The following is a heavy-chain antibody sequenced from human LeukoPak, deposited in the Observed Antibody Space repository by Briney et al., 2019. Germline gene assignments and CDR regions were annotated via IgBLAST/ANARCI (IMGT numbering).Heavy chain of an antibody. D-gene: IGHD3-16*01. CDR1: GFTFSSYA. J-gene: IGHJ4*02. CDR2: ISYDGSNK. CDR3: ARDLHPFYWGYYFDY. V-gene: IGHV3-30-3*01. Sequence: GRSLRLPCAASGFTFSSYAMHWVRQAPGKGLEWVAVISYDGSNKYYADSVKGRFTISRDNSKNTLYLQMNSLRAEDTAVYYCARDLHPFYWGYYFDYWGQGTLVTVSS.